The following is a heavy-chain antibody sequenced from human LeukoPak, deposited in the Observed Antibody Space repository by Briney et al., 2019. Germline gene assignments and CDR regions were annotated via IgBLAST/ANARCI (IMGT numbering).Heavy chain of an antibody. CDR3: ARVGRQWLVDVYWFDP. V-gene: IGHV4-59*01. D-gene: IGHD6-19*01. Sequence: PSETLSLTCTVSGGSISSCYWSWIRQPPGKGLEWIGYIYYSGSTNYNPSLKSRVTISVDTSKNQFSLKLSSVTAADTAVYYCARVGRQWLVDVYWFDPWGQGTLVTVSS. CDR2: IYYSGST. J-gene: IGHJ5*02. CDR1: GGSISSCY.